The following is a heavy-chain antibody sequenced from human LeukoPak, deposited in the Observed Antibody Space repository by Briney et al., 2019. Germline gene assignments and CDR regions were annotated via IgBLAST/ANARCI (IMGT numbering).Heavy chain of an antibody. D-gene: IGHD2-21*01. CDR1: GFTFTHYA. Sequence: PGGSLRLSCAASGFTFTHYATSWVRQAPGKGLEWVSGSGGTSGSTFDADSVKGRFTISRDYSKNTLYLQMNSLRAEDTAVYYCAKSLCGGDCYFDWYFDLWGRGTLVTVSS. CDR3: AKSLCGGDCYFDWYFDL. CDR2: SGGTSGST. J-gene: IGHJ2*01. V-gene: IGHV3-23*01.